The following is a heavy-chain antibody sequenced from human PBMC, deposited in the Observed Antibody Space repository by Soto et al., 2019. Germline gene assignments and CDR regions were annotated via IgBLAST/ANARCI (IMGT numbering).Heavy chain of an antibody. CDR3: AKNARGHRWRALVYYFDY. Sequence: GGSLRLSCAASGFTFSSYAMSWVRQAPGKGLEWVSAISGSGGSTYYADSVKGRFTISRDNSKNTLYLQMNSLRAEDTAVYYCAKNARGHRWRALVYYFDYWGQGTLVTVSS. V-gene: IGHV3-23*01. CDR1: GFTFSSYA. J-gene: IGHJ4*02. CDR2: ISGSGGST. D-gene: IGHD3-10*02.